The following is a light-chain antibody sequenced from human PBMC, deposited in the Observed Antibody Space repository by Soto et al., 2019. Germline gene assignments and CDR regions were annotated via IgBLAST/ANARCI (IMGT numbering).Light chain of an antibody. Sequence: AIQMTQSPSSLSASVGDRVTITCRASQGIRNDLGWYQQKPGQTPRLLIYDTSTRATGVPTRFSGSRSGAEFTLTINSLQSEDFAVYYCQPYNNWPLTFGGGTKVEIK. CDR2: DTS. CDR3: QPYNNWPLT. V-gene: IGKV1D-13*01. CDR1: QGIRND. J-gene: IGKJ4*01.